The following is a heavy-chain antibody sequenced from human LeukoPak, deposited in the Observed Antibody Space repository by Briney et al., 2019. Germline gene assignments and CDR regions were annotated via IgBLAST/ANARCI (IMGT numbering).Heavy chain of an antibody. CDR2: ISSDGDST. Sequence: GGSLRLSCAASGFTFSNFAMHWVRQSPGRGLQYVSAISSDGDSTYYANSVKGRFIISRDNSKNTLYLEVDSLRAEDMAVYYCARSWSGYYDYWGQGTLVTVSS. V-gene: IGHV3-64*01. CDR3: ARSWSGYYDY. D-gene: IGHD3-3*01. J-gene: IGHJ4*02. CDR1: GFTFSNFA.